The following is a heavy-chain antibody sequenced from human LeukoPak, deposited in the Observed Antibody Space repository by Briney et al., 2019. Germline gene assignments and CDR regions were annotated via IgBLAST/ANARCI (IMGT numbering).Heavy chain of an antibody. CDR3: VSSAPRIVGASKVLSD. CDR1: GSTFSSYA. CDR2: ISSSGGST. Sequence: PGAPLRLSCAVSGSTFSSYAMSWFRQPPGKGLEWVSVISSSGGSTYYSASVNGRFTISRDNSKNTLYLQMNSLSAEDTAAYYCVSSAPRIVGASKVLSDWGQGTLVTVSS. D-gene: IGHD1-26*01. V-gene: IGHV3-23*01. J-gene: IGHJ4*02.